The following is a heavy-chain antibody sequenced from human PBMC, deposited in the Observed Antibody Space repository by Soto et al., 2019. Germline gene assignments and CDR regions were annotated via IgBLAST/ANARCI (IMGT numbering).Heavy chain of an antibody. CDR3: ARGPGGPDGPGDY. J-gene: IGHJ4*02. Sequence: QVQLVQSGAEVKKPGASVKVSCKASGYTFTSSAMHWVRPAPGQRLECMGWINAGNGNTKYSQKFQGRVTITRATSASTAYMELSSLRSEDTALYYCARGPGGPDGPGDYWGQGTLVTVSS. V-gene: IGHV1-3*01. D-gene: IGHD2-15*01. CDR2: INAGNGNT. CDR1: GYTFTSSA.